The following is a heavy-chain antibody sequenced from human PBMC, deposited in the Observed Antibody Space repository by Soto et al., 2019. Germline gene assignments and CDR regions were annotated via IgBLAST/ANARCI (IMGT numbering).Heavy chain of an antibody. D-gene: IGHD7-27*01. V-gene: IGHV5-51*01. J-gene: IGHJ6*02. CDR2: IYPGDSDT. Sequence: LGESLKISCKGSGYSFTSYWIGWVRQMPGKGLEWMGIIYPGDSDTKYSPSFQGQVTMSADKSISIVYLQWSSLKTSDTAMYYCARHSNWGLNYYYGMDVWGQGTTVTVSS. CDR1: GYSFTSYW. CDR3: ARHSNWGLNYYYGMDV.